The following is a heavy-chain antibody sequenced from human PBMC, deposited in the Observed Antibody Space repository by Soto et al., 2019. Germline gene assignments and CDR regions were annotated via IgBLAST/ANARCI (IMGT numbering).Heavy chain of an antibody. Sequence: QLQLQESGPGLVKPSETLSLTCTVSGGSISSSSYYWGWIRQPPGKGLEWIGSIYYSGSTYYNPSLKSRVTISVDTSKNQFSLKLSSVTAADTAVYYCARLYRSSHTGGRWFDPWGQGTLVTVSS. V-gene: IGHV4-39*01. CDR2: IYYSGST. CDR1: GGSISSSSYY. J-gene: IGHJ5*02. CDR3: ARLYRSSHTGGRWFDP. D-gene: IGHD6-13*01.